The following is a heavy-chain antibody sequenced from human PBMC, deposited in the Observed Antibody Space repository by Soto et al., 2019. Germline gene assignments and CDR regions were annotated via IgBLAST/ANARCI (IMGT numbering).Heavy chain of an antibody. CDR1: GGTFSSYA. J-gene: IGHJ4*02. CDR3: ARASHYYDSSGYYYSRFDY. D-gene: IGHD3-22*01. CDR2: IIPIFGTA. Sequence: RASVKVSCKASGGTFSSYAISWVRQAPGQGLEWMGGIIPIFGTANYAQKFQGRVTITADKSTSTAYMELSSLRSEDTAVYYCARASHYYDSSGYYYSRFDYWGQGTLVTVSS. V-gene: IGHV1-69*06.